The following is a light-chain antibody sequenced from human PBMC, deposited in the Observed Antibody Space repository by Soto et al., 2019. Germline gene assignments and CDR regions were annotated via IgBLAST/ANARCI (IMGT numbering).Light chain of an antibody. CDR1: QTISRC. CDR3: QQYNSYSRT. J-gene: IGKJ1*01. V-gene: IGKV1-5*03. Sequence: DIQMTQSPSTLSASVGDRVTITCRASQTISRCLAWYQQKPGKAPKLLIYMASSLESGVPSRFSGSGSGTEFTLTISSLQPDDFVTYYCQQYNSYSRTFGQGTKVEIK. CDR2: MAS.